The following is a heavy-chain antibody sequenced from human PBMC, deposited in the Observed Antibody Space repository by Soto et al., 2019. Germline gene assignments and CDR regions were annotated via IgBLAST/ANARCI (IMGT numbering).Heavy chain of an antibody. CDR1: GGSVTIDTYY. CDR3: ARIIVEMSTRYFDY. V-gene: IGHV4-61*01. CDR2: IYYSGTT. Sequence: PSETLSLTCSVSGGSVTIDTYYWSCIRQPPGKGLEWIGYIYYSGTTEYNPSLKSRATISIDTSKNQFSLKLSSVTAADTAVYYCARIIVEMSTRYFDYWGQGTLVTVSS. D-gene: IGHD2-15*01. J-gene: IGHJ4*02.